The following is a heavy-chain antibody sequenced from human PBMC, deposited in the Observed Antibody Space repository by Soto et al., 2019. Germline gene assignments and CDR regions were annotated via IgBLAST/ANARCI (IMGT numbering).Heavy chain of an antibody. J-gene: IGHJ6*02. V-gene: IGHV4-39*01. CDR1: GGSISSSSYY. CDR2: ISYSGST. Sequence: PSETLSLTCTVSGGSISSSSYYWGWIRQPPGKGLEWIGSISYSGSTYYNPSLKSRVTISVDTSKNQFSLNLSSVTAADTAVYYCARMEHYYDSGAPAEMDVWGQGTTVTVSS. D-gene: IGHD3-22*01. CDR3: ARMEHYYDSGAPAEMDV.